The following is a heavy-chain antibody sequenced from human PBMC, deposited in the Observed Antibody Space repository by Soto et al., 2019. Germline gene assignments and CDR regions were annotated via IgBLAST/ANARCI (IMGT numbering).Heavy chain of an antibody. CDR1: GGTFSSYT. CDR3: ARDCSSSSCYAYP. D-gene: IGHD2-2*01. J-gene: IGHJ5*02. V-gene: IGHV1-69*08. Sequence: QVQLVQSGAEVKKPGSSVKVSCKASGGTFSSYTISWVRQAPGQGLEWMGRIIPMLGLANYAQKFQGRVTITADKSTSTAYMELSSLRSEDTAVYYCARDCSSSSCYAYPWGQGTLVTVSS. CDR2: IIPMLGLA.